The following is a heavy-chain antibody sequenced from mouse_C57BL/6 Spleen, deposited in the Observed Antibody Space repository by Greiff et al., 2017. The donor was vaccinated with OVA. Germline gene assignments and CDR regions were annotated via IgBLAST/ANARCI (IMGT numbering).Heavy chain of an antibody. J-gene: IGHJ2*01. CDR3: ARGGYSNYVPFDY. Sequence: EVKLMESGGGLVKPGGSLKLSCAASGFTFSDYGMHWVRQAPEKGLEWVAYISSGSSTIYYADTVKGRFTISRDNAKTTLFLQMTSLRSEDTAMYYCARGGYSNYVPFDYWGQGTTLTVSS. CDR1: GFTFSDYG. V-gene: IGHV5-17*01. CDR2: ISSGSSTI. D-gene: IGHD2-5*01.